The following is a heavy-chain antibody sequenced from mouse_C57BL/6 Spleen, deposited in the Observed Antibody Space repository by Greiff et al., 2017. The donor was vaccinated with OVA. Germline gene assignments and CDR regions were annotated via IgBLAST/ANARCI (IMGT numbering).Heavy chain of an antibody. J-gene: IGHJ3*01. CDR3: AREEVAPFAY. CDR2: IYPGSGST. CDR1: GYTFTSYW. V-gene: IGHV1-55*01. D-gene: IGHD1-1*02. Sequence: QVSLPKPGDDLVKPGASVKMSCKASGYTFTSYWITWVKQRPGQGLEWIGDIYPGSGSTNYNEKFKSKATLTVDTSSSTAYMQLSSLTSEDSAVYYCAREEVAPFAYWGQGTLVTVSA.